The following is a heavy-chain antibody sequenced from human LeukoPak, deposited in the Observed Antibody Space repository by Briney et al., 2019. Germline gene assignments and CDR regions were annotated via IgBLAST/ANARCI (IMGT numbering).Heavy chain of an antibody. V-gene: IGHV4-34*01. CDR1: GGSFSGYY. CDR2: INHSGST. D-gene: IGHD1-26*01. J-gene: IGHJ4*02. CDR3: ARGYRVVGATRPLYYFDY. Sequence: SGTLSLTCAVYGGSFSGYYWSWIRQPPGKGLEWIGEINHSGSTNYNPSLKSRVTISLGTSKDQFSLRLSSVTAADTAMYYCARGYRVVGATRPLYYFDYWGQGTLVTVSS.